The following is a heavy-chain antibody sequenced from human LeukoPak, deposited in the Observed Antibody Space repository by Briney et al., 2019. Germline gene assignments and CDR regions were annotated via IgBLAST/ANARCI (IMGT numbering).Heavy chain of an antibody. CDR1: GFTFSNHW. Sequence: PGGSLILSCAASGFTFSNHWMHWVRQAPGKGLEWVSRINSDGISTTYADSVKGRFTISRDNSKNTLNLQMNSLRAEDTAVYYCVKDRTGTYTLDYWGQGTLVTVSS. D-gene: IGHD3-10*01. CDR2: INSDGIST. CDR3: VKDRTGTYTLDY. J-gene: IGHJ4*02. V-gene: IGHV3-74*01.